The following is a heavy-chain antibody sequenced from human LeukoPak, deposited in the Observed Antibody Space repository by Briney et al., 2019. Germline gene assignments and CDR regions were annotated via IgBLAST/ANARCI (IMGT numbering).Heavy chain of an antibody. D-gene: IGHD3-10*01. CDR1: GGSISSSSYY. CDR3: ARVTSLGYYMDV. CDR2: IYYSGST. Sequence: SETLSLTCTVSGGSISSSSYYWGWIRQPPGKGLEWVGGIYYSGSTYYHPSLKSRVTISVDTSKKQFSLKLSSVTAADTAVYYCARVTSLGYYMDVWGKGTTVTVSS. J-gene: IGHJ6*03. V-gene: IGHV4-39*07.